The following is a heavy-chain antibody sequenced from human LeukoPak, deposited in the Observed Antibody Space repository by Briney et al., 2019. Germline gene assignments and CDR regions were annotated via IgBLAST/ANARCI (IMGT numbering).Heavy chain of an antibody. V-gene: IGHV1-18*01. CDR2: SSPYNGNT. CDR1: GYSFMSYD. J-gene: IGHJ5*01. D-gene: IGHD6-6*01. Sequence: ASVKVSCKASGYSFMSYDISWVRQAPGQGLEWMGWSSPYNGNTVYAQKIQGRVTMTADTSTDTAYMELRSLRFDDTAVYYCARQYSRSSGRWFGPWGQGTLVTVSS. CDR3: ARQYSRSSGRWFGP.